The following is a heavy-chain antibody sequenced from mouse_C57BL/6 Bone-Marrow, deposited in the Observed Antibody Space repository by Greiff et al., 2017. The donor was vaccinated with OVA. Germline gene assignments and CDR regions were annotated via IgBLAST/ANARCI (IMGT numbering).Heavy chain of an antibody. Sequence: QVQLQQSGPELVKPGASVKISCKASGYAFSSSWMNWVKQRPGKGLEWIGRIYPGDGDTNYNGKFKGKATLTADKSSSTAYMQLSSLTSEDSAVYFCARRITTVHYYFDYWGQGTTLTVSS. CDR1: GYAFSSSW. V-gene: IGHV1-82*01. D-gene: IGHD1-1*01. CDR3: ARRITTVHYYFDY. CDR2: IYPGDGDT. J-gene: IGHJ2*01.